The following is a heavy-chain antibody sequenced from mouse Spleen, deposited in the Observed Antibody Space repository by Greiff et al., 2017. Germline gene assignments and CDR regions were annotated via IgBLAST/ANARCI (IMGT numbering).Heavy chain of an antibody. J-gene: IGHJ2*01. V-gene: IGHV1-81*01. D-gene: IGHD1-1*01. CDR1: GYTFTSYG. CDR3: ARFTTVVAFDY. CDR2: IYPRSGNT. Sequence: QVHVKQSGAELARPGASVKLSCKASGYTFTSYGISWVKQRTGQGLEWIGEIYPRSGNTYYNEKFKGKATLTADKSSSTAYMELRSLTSEDSAVYFCARFTTVVAFDYWGQGTTLTVSS.